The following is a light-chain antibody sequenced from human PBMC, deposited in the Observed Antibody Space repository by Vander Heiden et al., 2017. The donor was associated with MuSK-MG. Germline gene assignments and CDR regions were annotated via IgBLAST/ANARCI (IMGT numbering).Light chain of an antibody. CDR2: GAS. CDR1: QGIGTW. J-gene: IGKJ5*01. CDR3: QQAFSWPIT. V-gene: IGKV1-12*01. Sequence: DIQRTHSPSSVSASVGGTVTITCRASQGIGTWLAWYQPKPGKAPKLLIYGASTLQSGVPLRFSGSGFGTDFSLTINSLLPEDVATYFCQQAFSWPITFGQGTRLEIK.